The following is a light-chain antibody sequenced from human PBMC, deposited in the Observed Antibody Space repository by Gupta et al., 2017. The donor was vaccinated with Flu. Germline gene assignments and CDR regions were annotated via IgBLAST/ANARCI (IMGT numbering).Light chain of an antibody. Sequence: ISARSTGSARQNGYTYLDWYLQKPGRAPHLLICLGFDRATGVPERFSVSGSDTEFSLKISTVEAEDVGIYYCMQTLQTPRTFGQGTKVEIK. CDR3: MQTLQTPRT. J-gene: IGKJ1*01. V-gene: IGKV2-28*01. CDR1: GSARQNGYTY. CDR2: LGF.